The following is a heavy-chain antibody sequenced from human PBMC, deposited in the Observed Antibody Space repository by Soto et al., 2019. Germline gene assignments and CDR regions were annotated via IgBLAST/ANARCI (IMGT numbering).Heavy chain of an antibody. CDR2: ISYDGSNI. CDR1: GFTFNSGC. D-gene: IGHD4-17*01. Sequence: PGGSLRLSCAASGFTFNSGCMHWVRQAPGKGLEWVAVISYDGSNIYYGDSVKGRFTISRDNSKNTLYLQMNSLRAEDTAVYYCAKGGPYGDYFWYFDYWGQGTLVTVSS. J-gene: IGHJ4*02. CDR3: AKGGPYGDYFWYFDY. V-gene: IGHV3-30*18.